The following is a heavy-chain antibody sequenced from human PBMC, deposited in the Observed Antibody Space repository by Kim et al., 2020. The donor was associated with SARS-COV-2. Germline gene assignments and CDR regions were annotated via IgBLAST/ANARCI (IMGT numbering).Heavy chain of an antibody. CDR3: ARDRGSVVVVAGIDY. CDR1: GYTFTGYY. CDR2: INPNSGGT. V-gene: IGHV1-2*02. J-gene: IGHJ4*02. Sequence: ASVKVSCKASGYTFTGYYMHWVRQAPGQGLEWMGWINPNSGGTNYAQKFQGRVTMTRDTSISTAYMELSRLRSDDTAVYYCARDRGSVVVVAGIDYWGQGTLVTVSS. D-gene: IGHD2-15*01.